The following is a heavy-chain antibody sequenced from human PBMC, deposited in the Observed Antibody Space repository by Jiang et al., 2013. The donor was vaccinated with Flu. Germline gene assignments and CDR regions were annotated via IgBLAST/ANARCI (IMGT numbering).Heavy chain of an antibody. D-gene: IGHD5-12*01. CDR2: ISGSGGST. CDR3: AVGGWLRPFDY. Sequence: FSSYAMSWVRQAPGKGLEWVSAISGSGGSTYYADSVKGRFTISRDNSKNTLYLQMNSLRAEDTAVYYCAVGGWLRPFDYWGQGTLVTVSS. CDR1: FSSYA. J-gene: IGHJ4*02. V-gene: IGHV3-23*01.